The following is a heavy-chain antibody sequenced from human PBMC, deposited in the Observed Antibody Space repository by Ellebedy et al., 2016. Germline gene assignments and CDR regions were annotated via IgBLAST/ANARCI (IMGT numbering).Heavy chain of an antibody. CDR2: ISGSGGST. Sequence: GESLKISCAASGFTFSSYAMSWVRQAPGKGLEWVSAISGSGGSTYYADSVKGRFTISRDNSKNTLYLQMNSLRAEDTAVYYCAKDYYDRRRPSHGTPGSGMDVWGQGTTVTVSS. CDR3: AKDYYDRRRPSHGTPGSGMDV. J-gene: IGHJ6*02. CDR1: GFTFSSYA. V-gene: IGHV3-23*01. D-gene: IGHD3-22*01.